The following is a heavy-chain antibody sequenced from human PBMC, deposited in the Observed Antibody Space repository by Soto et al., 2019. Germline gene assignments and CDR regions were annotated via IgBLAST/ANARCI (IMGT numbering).Heavy chain of an antibody. D-gene: IGHD3-22*01. J-gene: IGHJ2*01. CDR3: AGAEFCYDSTSGRYFDL. CDR2: IYYSGST. V-gene: IGHV4-59*01. CDR1: GASISSYY. Sequence: PSETLSLTCTVSGASISSYYWSWIRQPPGKGLEWIGYIYYSGSTKYNPSLKSRVTISIDTSKSQFSLKLSSVTAADTAVYYCAGAEFCYDSTSGRYFDLWGRGTLVTVSS.